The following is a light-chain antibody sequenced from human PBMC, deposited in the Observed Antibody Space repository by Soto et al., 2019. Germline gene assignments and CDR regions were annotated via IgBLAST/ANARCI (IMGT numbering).Light chain of an antibody. V-gene: IGLV1-51*01. CDR3: GSWDSSLSAYV. Sequence: QSVLTQPPSVSAAPGQKVTISCSGSSSNIGGNSVSWYQQLPGTAPKLLIYGDNKRPSGIPDRFSGSKSGTSATLGITGFQTGDEADYYCGSWDSSLSAYVFGTGTQLTVL. CDR1: SSNIGGNS. CDR2: GDN. J-gene: IGLJ1*01.